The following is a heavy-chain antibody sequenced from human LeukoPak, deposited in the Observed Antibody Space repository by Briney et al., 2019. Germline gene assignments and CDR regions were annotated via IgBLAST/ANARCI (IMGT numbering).Heavy chain of an antibody. CDR2: IYYSGST. Sequence: SETLSLACTVSGGSISSYYWSWIRQPPGKGLEWIGYIYYSGSTNYNPSLKSRVTMSVDTSKNQFSLKLSSVTAADTAVYYCARVKIFDFWSGYSHNWFDPWGQGTLVTVSS. V-gene: IGHV4-59*12. CDR3: ARVKIFDFWSGYSHNWFDP. CDR1: GGSISSYY. J-gene: IGHJ5*02. D-gene: IGHD3-3*01.